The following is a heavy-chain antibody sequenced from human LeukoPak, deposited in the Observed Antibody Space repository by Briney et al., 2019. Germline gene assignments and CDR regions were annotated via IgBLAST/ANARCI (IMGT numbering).Heavy chain of an antibody. CDR3: TKRVKYGGTWDHFAD. V-gene: IGHV3-23*01. CDR2: VNADGGNT. Sequence: GGSLRLSCAASGFTFDNYRMSWVRQAPGKGLEWVSTVNADGGNTYYADSVKGQFTISRDNSKSTLILQMNSLRVEDTALYYCTKRVKYGGTWDHFADWGQGTPVTVSS. CDR1: GFTFDNYR. J-gene: IGHJ4*02. D-gene: IGHD1-26*01.